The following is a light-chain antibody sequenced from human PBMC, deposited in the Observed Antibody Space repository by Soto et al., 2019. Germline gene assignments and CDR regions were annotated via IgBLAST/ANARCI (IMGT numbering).Light chain of an antibody. V-gene: IGLV2-14*01. Sequence: QSVLTQPASVSGSPGQSITISCTGTSSDVGGYNYVSWYQQHPGKAPKIMIYEVSNRPSWVSDRFSGSKSGNTASLTISGLQAEDEADYYCSSYTSTTNWAFGGGTKLTVL. CDR1: SSDVGGYNY. CDR3: SSYTSTTNWA. CDR2: EVS. J-gene: IGLJ3*02.